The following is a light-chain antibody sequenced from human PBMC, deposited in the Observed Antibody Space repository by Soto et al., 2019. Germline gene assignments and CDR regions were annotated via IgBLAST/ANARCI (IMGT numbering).Light chain of an antibody. J-gene: IGLJ3*02. CDR3: SSYTSSSTHWV. CDR2: DVS. V-gene: IGLV2-14*01. Sequence: QSALTQPASVSGSPGQSITISCTGTSSDVGGYNYVSWYQRHPGKAPKLMIYDVSNRPSGVSNRFSGSKSGNTASLTISGLQAEDEADYYCSSYTSSSTHWVFGGGTKLTVL. CDR1: SSDVGGYNY.